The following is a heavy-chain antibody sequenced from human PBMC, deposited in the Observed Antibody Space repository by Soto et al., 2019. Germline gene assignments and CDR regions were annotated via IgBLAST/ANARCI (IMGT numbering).Heavy chain of an antibody. Sequence: GGSLRLSCAASGFTFSHAWMSWVRQAPGKGLEWVGRIKSRADGETKDYGSPVRGRFTISRDDSKNTLYLQMNSLKTEDTAIYYCTVINRRDQYSTSGYWFDPWGPGTLVTVSS. V-gene: IGHV3-15*01. CDR1: GFTFSHAW. D-gene: IGHD6-6*01. CDR3: TVINRRDQYSTSGYWFDP. J-gene: IGHJ5*02. CDR2: IKSRADGETK.